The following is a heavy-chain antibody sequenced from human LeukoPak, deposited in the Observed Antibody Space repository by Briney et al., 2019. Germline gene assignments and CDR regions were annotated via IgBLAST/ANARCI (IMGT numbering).Heavy chain of an antibody. CDR2: ISSSSYYI. V-gene: IGHV3-21*01. CDR1: GFTLSNYD. D-gene: IGHD3-22*01. J-gene: IGHJ4*02. Sequence: GGSLRLSCAASGFTLSNYDMNWVRQAPGKGLEWVSFISSSSYYIYYADSMKGRFTISRDNAKNSLYLQMNSLRAEDTAVYYCARDRYDSSGSDYWGQGTLVTVSS. CDR3: ARDRYDSSGSDY.